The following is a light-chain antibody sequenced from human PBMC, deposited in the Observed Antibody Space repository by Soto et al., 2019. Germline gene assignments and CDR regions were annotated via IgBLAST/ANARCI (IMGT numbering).Light chain of an antibody. J-gene: IGLJ1*01. Sequence: QSALTQPASVSGSPGQSITISCTGTRSDLSGYHYISWYQQHPGKAPKLMIYEVTDRPSGVSNRFSGSKSGNTDSLTISGTHADYEAEYYGSSYTNINTRACFVGTGTKLTVL. CDR3: SSYTNINTRACF. CDR1: RSDLSGYHY. V-gene: IGLV2-14*01. CDR2: EVT.